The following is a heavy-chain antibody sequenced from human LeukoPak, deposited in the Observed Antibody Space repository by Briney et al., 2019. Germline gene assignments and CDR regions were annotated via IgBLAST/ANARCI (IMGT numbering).Heavy chain of an antibody. J-gene: IGHJ4*02. D-gene: IGHD2-8*02. V-gene: IGHV3-23*01. CDR2: ISGSGGST. CDR1: GFTFSSYT. CDR3: AKLATLVVPLDY. Sequence: TGGSLRLSCAASGFTFSSYTMSWVRQAPGKGLEWVSAISGSGGSTYYADSVKGRFTISRDNSENTLYLQMNSLRAEDTAVYYCAKLATLVVPLDYWGQGTLVTVSS.